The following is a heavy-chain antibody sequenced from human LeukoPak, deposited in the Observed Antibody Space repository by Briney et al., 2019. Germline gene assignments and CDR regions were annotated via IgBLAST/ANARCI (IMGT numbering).Heavy chain of an antibody. CDR3: ATELRILSWGVDAFDI. CDR2: ISYDGSNR. D-gene: IGHD3-16*01. CDR1: GFNFNSYA. J-gene: IGHJ3*02. V-gene: IGHV3-30*04. Sequence: PGGSLRLSCAASGFNFNSYAVHWVRQAPGKGLEWVAFISYDGSNRNHADSVKGRFTISRDTSKTQLYLQMNSLRAEDTAVYYCATELRILSWGVDAFDIWGQGEMVTVCS.